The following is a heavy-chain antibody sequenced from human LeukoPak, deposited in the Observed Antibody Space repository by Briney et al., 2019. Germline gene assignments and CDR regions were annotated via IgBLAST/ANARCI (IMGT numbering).Heavy chain of an antibody. J-gene: IGHJ4*02. CDR2: INPNSGGT. V-gene: IGHV1-2*06. CDR1: GYTFTGYY. D-gene: IGHD6-19*01. CDR3: ARLEPSIAVAGTGHDY. Sequence: ASVKVSCKASGYTFTGYYMHWVRQAPGQGLEWMGRINPNSGGTNYAQKFQGRVTMIRDTSISTAYMELSRLRSDDTAVYYCARLEPSIAVAGTGHDYWGQGTLVTVSS.